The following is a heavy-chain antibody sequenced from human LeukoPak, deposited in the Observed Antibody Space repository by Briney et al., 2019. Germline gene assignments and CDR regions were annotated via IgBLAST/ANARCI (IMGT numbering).Heavy chain of an antibody. CDR3: ARGGYQLLWY. Sequence: GGSLRLSCAASGFTLSTYWMSCVRQAPGTGLEWVASIKQDGSEKSYVDSVKGRFTISRDNAKNSLYLQMNSLRAEDTAVYYCARGGYQLLWYWGQGTLVTVSS. CDR1: GFTLSTYW. CDR2: IKQDGSEK. D-gene: IGHD2-2*01. V-gene: IGHV3-7*04. J-gene: IGHJ4*02.